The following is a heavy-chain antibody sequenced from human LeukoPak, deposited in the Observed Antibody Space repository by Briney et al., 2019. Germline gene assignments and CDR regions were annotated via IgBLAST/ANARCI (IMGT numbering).Heavy chain of an antibody. CDR3: ARDNWERGYYFDY. V-gene: IGHV3-66*01. J-gene: IGHJ4*02. Sequence: GGSLRLSCAVSGFAVSSTYMSWVRQAPGKGLEWFSVLYSGGSTYYADYVQGRFTISRDNAKNSLYLQMNSLRAEDTAVYYCARDNWERGYYFDYWGQGTLVTVSS. CDR2: LYSGGST. D-gene: IGHD7-27*01. CDR1: GFAVSSTY.